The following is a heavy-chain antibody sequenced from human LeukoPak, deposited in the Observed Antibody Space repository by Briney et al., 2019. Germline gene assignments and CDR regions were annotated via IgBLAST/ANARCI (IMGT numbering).Heavy chain of an antibody. D-gene: IGHD3-22*01. CDR2: ISSSSSTI. V-gene: IGHV3-48*04. CDR1: GFTFSSYS. Sequence: GSLRLSCAASGFTFSSYSMNWVRQAPGKGLEWVSYISSSSSTIYYADSVKGRFTISRDNAKNSLYLQMNSLRAEDTAVYYCAMPWDSSGYGFDYWGQGTLVTVSS. CDR3: AMPWDSSGYGFDY. J-gene: IGHJ4*02.